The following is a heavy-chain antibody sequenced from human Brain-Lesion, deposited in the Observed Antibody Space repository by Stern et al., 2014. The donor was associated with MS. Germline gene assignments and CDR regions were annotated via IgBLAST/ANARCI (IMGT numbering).Heavy chain of an antibody. Sequence: QMQLVESGAEVKKPGASVTVSCKVSGYTLTELSMHWVRQAPRKGLEWMGGFDPEDGETIYAQKFQGRVTMTEDTSTDTAYMELSSLRSEDTAVYYCATLSPGAGGNYYRHFDYWGQGTLVTVSS. CDR1: GYTLTELS. V-gene: IGHV1-24*01. CDR3: ATLSPGAGGNYYRHFDY. CDR2: FDPEDGET. D-gene: IGHD1-26*01. J-gene: IGHJ4*02.